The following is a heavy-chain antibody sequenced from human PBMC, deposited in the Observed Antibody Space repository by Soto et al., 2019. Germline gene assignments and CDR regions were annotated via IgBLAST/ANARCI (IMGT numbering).Heavy chain of an antibody. CDR1: GYSFTRYW. Sequence: GASLKISCKGSGYSFTRYWIGWARQMPGKGLERMGIIYPGDSDTSYSPSFQGQVTISADKSCSTAYLQRSSQEASDTAMYYCARRRGNHESYNYFHYWGQGTLDTVSS. J-gene: IGHJ4*02. CDR3: ARRRGNHESYNYFHY. V-gene: IGHV5-51*01. D-gene: IGHD1-26*01. CDR2: IYPGDSDT.